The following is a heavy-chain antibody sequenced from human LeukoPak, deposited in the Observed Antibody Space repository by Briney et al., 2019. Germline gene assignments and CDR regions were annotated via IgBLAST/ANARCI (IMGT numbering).Heavy chain of an antibody. CDR3: ARTGCYYDSSGYSY. CDR2: ITRDDDK. J-gene: IGHJ4*02. D-gene: IGHD3-22*01. CDR1: GFSLTTRGTC. V-gene: IGHV2-70*17. Sequence: SGPALVKPTQTLILTCTFSGFSLTTRGTCVSWIRQPPGKALEWLARITRDDDKFYNTSLKTRLTISKGTSKNQVVLTMTNMDPVDTATYYCARTGCYYDSSGYSYWGQGTLVTVSS.